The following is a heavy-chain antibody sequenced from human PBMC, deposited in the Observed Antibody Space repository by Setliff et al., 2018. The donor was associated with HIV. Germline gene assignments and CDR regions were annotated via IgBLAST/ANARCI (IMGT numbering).Heavy chain of an antibody. CDR1: GYSISSGYY. J-gene: IGHJ4*02. D-gene: IGHD2-8*01. Sequence: SETLSLTCAVSGYSISSGYYWSWIRQPPGKGLEWIGYIYYSGSTYYNPSLRSRVTISLDTSKNQFSLKLSSVTAADTAVYYCARSFGNGNSRLGNWGQGTLVTVSS. V-gene: IGHV4-30-4*08. CDR2: IYYSGST. CDR3: ARSFGNGNSRLGN.